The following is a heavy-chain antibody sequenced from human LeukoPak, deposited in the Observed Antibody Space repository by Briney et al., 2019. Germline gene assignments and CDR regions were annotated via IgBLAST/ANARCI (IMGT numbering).Heavy chain of an antibody. Sequence: GGSLRLSCAASGFTFSNNYMSWVRQAPGKGLEWVSFIYSGGSTYYADSVKARFTISRDNSKNTLYLQMNSLRAEDTAVYYCAKNTDWGYFDYWGQGTLVTVSS. CDR2: IYSGGST. CDR1: GFTFSNNY. CDR3: AKNTDWGYFDY. J-gene: IGHJ4*02. V-gene: IGHV3-66*01. D-gene: IGHD7-27*01.